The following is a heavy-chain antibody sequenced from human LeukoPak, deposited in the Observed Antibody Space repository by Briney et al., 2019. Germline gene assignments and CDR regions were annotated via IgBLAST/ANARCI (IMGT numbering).Heavy chain of an antibody. Sequence: PSETLSLTCTVSGVSISSGSYYWAWIRQPPGESLEWIGSMHYTGSTYYNPSLKTRVTISVDTSKNQLSLKLRSVTAADTAVYYCARRDYFDSWGRGTLVTASS. CDR2: MHYTGST. V-gene: IGHV4-39*01. J-gene: IGHJ4*02. CDR1: GVSISSGSYY. CDR3: ARRDYFDS.